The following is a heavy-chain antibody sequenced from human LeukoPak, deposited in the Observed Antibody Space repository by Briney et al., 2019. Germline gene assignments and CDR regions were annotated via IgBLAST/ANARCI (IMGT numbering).Heavy chain of an antibody. CDR2: FDPEDGVI. CDR3: ASHGGWSTSYYSY. V-gene: IGHV1-24*01. CDR1: GYTPTEIS. Sequence: ASVKVSCEVSGYTPTEISMHWVRQAPGKGLEWMGGFDPEDGVIVYAQKFQGRVTMTEDTSTDTAYMELSSLRADDTAVYYCASHGGWSTSYYSYWGQGTLISVSS. D-gene: IGHD3-10*01. J-gene: IGHJ4*02.